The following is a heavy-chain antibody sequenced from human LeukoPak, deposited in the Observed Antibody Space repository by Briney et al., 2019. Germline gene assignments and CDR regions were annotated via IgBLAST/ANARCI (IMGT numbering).Heavy chain of an antibody. CDR2: IYTSGST. CDR1: GGSISSYY. CDR3: ARAYSSSWYLDY. J-gene: IGHJ4*02. V-gene: IGHV4-4*07. D-gene: IGHD6-13*01. Sequence: SETLSLTRTVSGGSISSYYWSWIRQPAGKGLEWIGRIYTSGSTNYNPSLKSRVTISVDKSKNQFSLKLSSVTAADTAVYYCARAYSSSWYLDYWGQGTLVTVSS.